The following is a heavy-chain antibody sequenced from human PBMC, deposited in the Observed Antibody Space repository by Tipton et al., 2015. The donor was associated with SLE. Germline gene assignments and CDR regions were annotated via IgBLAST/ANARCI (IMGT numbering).Heavy chain of an antibody. CDR1: GFTFSSYD. CDR3: ARGGIDQAAVDGLMDV. J-gene: IGHJ6*03. Sequence: SLRLSCAASGFTFSSYDMHWVRQATGKGLEWVSAIGTAGDTYYPGSVKGRFTISRENAKNSLYLQMNSLRAGDTAVYYCARGGIDQAAVDGLMDVWGKGTTVTVSS. D-gene: IGHD6-13*01. CDR2: IGTAGDT. V-gene: IGHV3-13*01.